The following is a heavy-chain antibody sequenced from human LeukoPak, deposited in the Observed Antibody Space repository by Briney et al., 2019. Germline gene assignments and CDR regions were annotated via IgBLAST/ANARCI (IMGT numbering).Heavy chain of an antibody. CDR2: INPNSGGT. Sequence: GASVKVSCKASGYTFTHHYMHWVRQAPGQGLEWMGWINPNSGGTNYAQKFQGWVTMTRDTSISTAYMELSRLRSDDTAVYYCATDRRYSGSIFDYWGQGTLVTVSS. D-gene: IGHD1-26*01. J-gene: IGHJ4*02. CDR3: ATDRRYSGSIFDY. CDR1: GYTFTHHY. V-gene: IGHV1-2*04.